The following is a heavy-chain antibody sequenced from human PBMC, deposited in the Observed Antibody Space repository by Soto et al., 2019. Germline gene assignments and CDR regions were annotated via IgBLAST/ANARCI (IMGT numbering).Heavy chain of an antibody. CDR2: ITYDGANG. Sequence: HPGGSLRLSCLASGFIFRSYAMQWVRHAPGKGLEWVAVITYDGANGYYADSVRGRFAISRDNSKSTLFLQMNSLRPEDTAVYYCARAFSGSYPNFDYWGQGTLVTVSS. CDR1: GFIFRSYA. J-gene: IGHJ4*02. V-gene: IGHV3-30*09. D-gene: IGHD1-26*01. CDR3: ARAFSGSYPNFDY.